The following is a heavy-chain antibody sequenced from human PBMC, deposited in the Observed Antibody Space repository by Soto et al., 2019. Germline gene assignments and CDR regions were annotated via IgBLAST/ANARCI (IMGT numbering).Heavy chain of an antibody. J-gene: IGHJ6*02. CDR3: AKEALGYYYGMDV. CDR1: GFTFSSYA. D-gene: IGHD6-13*01. V-gene: IGHV3-23*01. CDR2: ISGSGGST. Sequence: GESLKISCAASGFTFSSYAMSWVHQAPGKGLEWVSAISGSGGSTYYADSVKGRFTISRDNSKNTLYLQMNSLRAEDTAVYYCAKEALGYYYGMDVWGQGTTVTVSS.